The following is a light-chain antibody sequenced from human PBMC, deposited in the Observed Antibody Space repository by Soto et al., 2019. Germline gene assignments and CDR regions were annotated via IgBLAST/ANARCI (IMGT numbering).Light chain of an antibody. CDR3: TSFTNSSTLVV. J-gene: IGLJ2*01. Sequence: QYALTQPASVSGSPGQSITISCTGTSSDVGGFNYVSWYQQQSGKAPKLIIYDVSTRPSGISNRLSGAKSGNTASLTISGLRAKDDADYYCTSFTNSSTLVVFGGGTKLTVL. V-gene: IGLV2-14*03. CDR2: DVS. CDR1: SSDVGGFNY.